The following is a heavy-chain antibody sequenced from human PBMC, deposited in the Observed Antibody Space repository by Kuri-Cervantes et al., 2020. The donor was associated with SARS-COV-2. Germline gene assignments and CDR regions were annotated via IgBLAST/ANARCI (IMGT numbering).Heavy chain of an antibody. D-gene: IGHD4-11*01. CDR1: GFTFSGHW. V-gene: IGHV3-74*01. CDR3: AKDRVTEAYGLEV. J-gene: IGHJ6*02. CDR2: INPDGSYT. Sequence: GGSLRLSCAASGFTFSGHWIHWVRQAPGKGLVWVSRINPDGSYTNNADSVKGRFTLSRDNAKNMLFLQMNSLRAEDTAVYYCAKDRVTEAYGLEVWGQGTTVTVSS.